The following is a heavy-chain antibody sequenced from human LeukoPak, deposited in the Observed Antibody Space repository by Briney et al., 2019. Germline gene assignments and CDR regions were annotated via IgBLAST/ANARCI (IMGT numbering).Heavy chain of an antibody. V-gene: IGHV1-2*02. CDR2: INPNSGGT. Sequence: GASVKVSCKASGYTFTGYYMHWVRQAPGQGLEWMGWINPNSGGTNYAQKFQGRVTMTTDTSTSTAYMELRSLRSDDTAVYYCARDGYGGNSGQFDPWGQGTLVTVSS. CDR3: ARDGYGGNSGQFDP. J-gene: IGHJ5*02. D-gene: IGHD4-23*01. CDR1: GYTFTGYY.